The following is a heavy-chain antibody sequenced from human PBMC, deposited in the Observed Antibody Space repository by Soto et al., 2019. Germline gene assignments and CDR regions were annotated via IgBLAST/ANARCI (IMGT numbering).Heavy chain of an antibody. CDR2: INAGNGNT. J-gene: IGHJ4*02. V-gene: IGHV1-3*01. CDR3: ARAPGGPSFDY. Sequence: QVQLVQSGDEVKKPGASVKDSCKASGYTFTSYAMHWMRQAPGQRLEWMGWINAGNGNTKYSQKFQGRVTITTDTSASTAYMELSSLRSEDTAVHYCARAPGGPSFDYWGQGTLVTVSS. CDR1: GYTFTSYA. D-gene: IGHD3-10*01.